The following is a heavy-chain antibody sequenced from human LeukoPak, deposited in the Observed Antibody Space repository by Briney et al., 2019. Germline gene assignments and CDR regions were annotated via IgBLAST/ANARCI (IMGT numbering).Heavy chain of an antibody. J-gene: IGHJ5*02. CDR1: GFPFSNYW. CDR3: ARTFGSGRYPGDWFDP. V-gene: IGHV3-74*01. Sequence: GGSLRLSCTASGFPFSNYWMHWVRQGPGKGLEWVSRIYSDGSSTTYAGSVKGRFTISRDHAKNTLYLQMSSLRAEDTAVYYCARTFGSGRYPGDWFDPWGQGTLVTVSS. CDR2: IYSDGSST. D-gene: IGHD6-19*01.